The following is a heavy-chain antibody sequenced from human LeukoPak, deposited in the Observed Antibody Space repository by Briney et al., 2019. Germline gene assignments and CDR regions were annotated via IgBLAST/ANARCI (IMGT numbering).Heavy chain of an antibody. J-gene: IGHJ4*02. CDR2: IIPIFGTA. CDR3: ARENGAYCGGDCPIDY. CDR1: GGTFSSYA. Sequence: SVKVSCKASGGTFSSYAISWVRQAPGQGLEWMGRIIPIFGTANYAQKFQGRVTITTDESTSTAYMELSSLRSEDTAVYYCARENGAYCGGDCPIDYWGQGTLVTVSS. D-gene: IGHD2-21*02. V-gene: IGHV1-69*05.